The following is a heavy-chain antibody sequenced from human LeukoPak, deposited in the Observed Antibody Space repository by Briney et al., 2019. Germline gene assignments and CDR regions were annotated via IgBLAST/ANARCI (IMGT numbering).Heavy chain of an antibody. CDR2: MNPNSGNT. J-gene: IGHJ6*03. D-gene: IGHD5-18*01. V-gene: IGHV1-8*03. CDR1: GYTSTSYD. CDR3: ARGIRGYSLSSYYYMDV. Sequence: VASVKVSCKASGYTSTSYDINWVRQATGQGLEWMGWMNPNSGNTGYAQKFQGRVTITRNTSISTAYMELSSLRSEDTAVYYCARGIRGYSLSSYYYMDVWGKGTTVTVSS.